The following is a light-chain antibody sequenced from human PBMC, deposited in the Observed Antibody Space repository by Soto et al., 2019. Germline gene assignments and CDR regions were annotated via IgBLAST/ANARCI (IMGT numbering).Light chain of an antibody. J-gene: IGLJ1*01. Sequence: QSVLTQPASVSGSPGKAITISCSGSSSDIGTYNFVSWYQHLPGKAPQLIIFEVDNRPSGVSDRFSASKSGNTASLTISGLQAEDEAEYYCSSYTTTNSYVFGSGTKVTVL. CDR1: SSDIGTYNF. V-gene: IGLV2-14*01. CDR2: EVD. CDR3: SSYTTTNSYV.